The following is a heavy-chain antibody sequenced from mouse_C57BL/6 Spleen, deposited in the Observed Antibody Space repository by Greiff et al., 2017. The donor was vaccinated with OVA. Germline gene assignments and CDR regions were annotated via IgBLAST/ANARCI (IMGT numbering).Heavy chain of an antibody. CDR2: ISYDGSN. CDR1: GYSITSGYY. V-gene: IGHV3-6*01. J-gene: IGHJ3*01. Sequence: EVKLVESGPGLVKPSQSLSLTCSVTGYSITSGYYWNWIRQFPGNKLEWMGYISYDGSNNYNPSLKNRISITRDTSKNQFFLKLNSVTTEDTATYYCAREGGDKAYWGQGTLVTVSA. CDR3: AREGGDKAY.